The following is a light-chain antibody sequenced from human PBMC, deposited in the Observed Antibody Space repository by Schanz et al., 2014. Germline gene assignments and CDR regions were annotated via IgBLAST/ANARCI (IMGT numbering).Light chain of an antibody. CDR2: EAT. CDR3: SSYAGSNPVV. V-gene: IGLV2-14*02. CDR1: SSDVGSYKF. J-gene: IGLJ2*01. Sequence: QSALTQPASVSGSPGQSITISCTGTSSDVGSYKFVSWYQQHPGKAPKLIIYEATNRPSGVSSRFSGSKSVTTASLTISGLQAEDEADYYCSSYAGSNPVVFGGGTKLTVL.